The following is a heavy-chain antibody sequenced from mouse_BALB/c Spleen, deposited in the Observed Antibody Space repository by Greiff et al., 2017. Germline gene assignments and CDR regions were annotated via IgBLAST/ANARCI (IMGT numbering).Heavy chain of an antibody. CDR3: TRVGYYGDD. D-gene: IGHD1-2*01. CDR2: IYPSDSYT. Sequence: VQLHQPGAELVRPWASVKLSCKASGYTFTSYWINWVKQWPGQGLEWIGNIYPSDSYTNYNQKFKDKATWTVDKSSSTAYMQLSSPTSEDSAVYYCTRVGYYGDDGGQGTTLTVSA. V-gene: IGHV1-69*02. CDR1: GYTFTSYW. J-gene: IGHJ2*01.